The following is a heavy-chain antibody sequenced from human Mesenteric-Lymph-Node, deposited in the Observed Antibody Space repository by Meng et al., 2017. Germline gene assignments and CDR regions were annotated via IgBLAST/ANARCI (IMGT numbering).Heavy chain of an antibody. D-gene: IGHD3-22*01. J-gene: IGHJ4*02. CDR1: GFPFSDYY. CDR3: ARDPHYYDNSGYYLPPYFDY. Sequence: GGSLRLSCAASGFPFSDYYMSWIRQAPGKGMEWVSYISSSGSTIYYADSVKGRFTISRDNAKNSLYLKMNCLRAEDTAVYYCARDPHYYDNSGYYLPPYFDYWGQGTLVTVSS. CDR2: ISSSGSTI. V-gene: IGHV3-11*01.